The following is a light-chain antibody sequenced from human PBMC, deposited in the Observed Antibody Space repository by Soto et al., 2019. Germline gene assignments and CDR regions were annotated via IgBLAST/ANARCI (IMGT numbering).Light chain of an antibody. J-gene: IGLJ1*01. V-gene: IGLV2-8*01. Sequence: QSALTQPPSASGSPGQSVAISCTGTSSDIGGYDSVSWYQQYPGEVPRLLISDVSERPLGVPDRFSGSKSGNTASLTISGLQAEDAADYYCASYAGTTKVFGTGTKLTVL. CDR3: ASYAGTTKV. CDR2: DVS. CDR1: SSDIGGYDS.